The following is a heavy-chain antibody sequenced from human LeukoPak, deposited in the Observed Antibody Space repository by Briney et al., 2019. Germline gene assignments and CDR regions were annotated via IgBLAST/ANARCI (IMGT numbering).Heavy chain of an antibody. CDR3: ARDLSRIWFGESNDAFDI. V-gene: IGHV3-66*02. CDR2: IYSGGST. Sequence: GGSLRLSCAASGFTVSSNYMSWVRQAPGKWLEWVSVIYSGGSTYYADSVKGRFTISRDNSKNTLYLQMNSLRAEDTAVYYCARDLSRIWFGESNDAFDIWGQGTMVTVSS. CDR1: GFTVSSNY. J-gene: IGHJ3*02. D-gene: IGHD3-10*01.